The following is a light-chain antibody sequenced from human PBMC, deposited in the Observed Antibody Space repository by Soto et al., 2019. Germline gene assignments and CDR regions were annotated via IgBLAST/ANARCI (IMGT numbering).Light chain of an antibody. CDR1: SSNIGNNY. V-gene: IGLV1-51*01. CDR3: GAWDSSLSAGGVV. CDR2: DNN. Sequence: QSVLTQPPSVSAAPGQKVTISCSGSSSNIGNNYVSWYQQLPGTAPKLLIYDNNKRPSGIPARFSGSKSGTSATLGITGLQTGDEADYYCGAWDSSLSAGGVVFGGGTKLTVL. J-gene: IGLJ2*01.